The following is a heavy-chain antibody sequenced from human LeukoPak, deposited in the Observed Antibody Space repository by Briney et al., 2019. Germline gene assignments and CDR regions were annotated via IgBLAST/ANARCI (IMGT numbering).Heavy chain of an antibody. CDR1: GFTFSSNA. V-gene: IGHV3-23*01. Sequence: GGSLRLSCAASGFTFSSNAMSWGRQGPREGLEWVWAGSGSGGGTSYADSVKGRFTNSRDNPKNTLYLQMNSLRAEDTAVYYCAKKGYCSGGSCLWRAFDIWGQGTMVTVSS. D-gene: IGHD2-15*01. J-gene: IGHJ3*02. CDR3: AKKGYCSGGSCLWRAFDI. CDR2: GSGSGGGT.